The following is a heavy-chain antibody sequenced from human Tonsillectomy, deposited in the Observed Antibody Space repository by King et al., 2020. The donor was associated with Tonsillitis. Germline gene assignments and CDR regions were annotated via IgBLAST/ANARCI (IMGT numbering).Heavy chain of an antibody. CDR1: GYIFSNFY. CDR3: ARGYSSGWYDGFAFDI. Sequence: VQLVQSGAEVKKPGASVKVSCKASGYIFSNFYMHWVRQAPGQGLEWMGIINPSSGSTTYAQKFQGRITMTRDTSTSTVYMELSSLRSEDTAIFYCARGYSSGWYDGFAFDIWGQGTMVTVSS. V-gene: IGHV1-46*01. CDR2: INPSSGST. J-gene: IGHJ3*02. D-gene: IGHD6-19*01.